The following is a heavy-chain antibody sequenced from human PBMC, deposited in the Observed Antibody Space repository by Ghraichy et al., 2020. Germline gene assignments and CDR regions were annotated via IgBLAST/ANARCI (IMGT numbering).Heavy chain of an antibody. J-gene: IGHJ6*02. V-gene: IGHV4-4*02. CDR2: IYHSGIL. Sequence: SETLSLTCSVSGDSVTSSNRWSWVRQPPGKGLEWIGEIYHSGILNYNPSLKSRLTISVDKSKNEVSLKLSAVTAADTAVYYCAGVRGKIVRMVYERGGMDVWGQGTMVTVSS. CDR3: AGVRGKIVRMVYERGGMDV. CDR1: GDSVTSSNR. D-gene: IGHD2-8*01.